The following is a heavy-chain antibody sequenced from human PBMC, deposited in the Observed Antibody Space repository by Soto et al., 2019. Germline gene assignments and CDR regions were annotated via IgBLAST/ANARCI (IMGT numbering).Heavy chain of an antibody. Sequence: SETLSPTCTTSGGSISSGEYYWSCLRQPPGKGLEWIGYIYYSGSTYYNPSLKSRVTISVDTSKNHFSLKLSSVTAADTAVYYCATIKLGSNRLDYWGQGTLVTVSS. D-gene: IGHD3-10*01. CDR3: ATIKLGSNRLDY. J-gene: IGHJ4*02. CDR1: GGSISSGEYY. V-gene: IGHV4-30-4*01. CDR2: IYYSGST.